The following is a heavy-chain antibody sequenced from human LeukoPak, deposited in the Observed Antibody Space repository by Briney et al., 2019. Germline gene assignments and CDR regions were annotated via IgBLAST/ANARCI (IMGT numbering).Heavy chain of an antibody. D-gene: IGHD6-6*01. CDR3: ARASDDWFDP. J-gene: IGHJ5*02. CDR2: IYHSGST. V-gene: IGHV4-30-2*01. Sequence: TASETLSLTCAVSGVSISSGGYSWSWIRQPPGKGLEWIGYIYHSGSTYYNPSLKSRVTISVDRSKNQFSLKLSPVTAADTAVYYCARASDDWFDPWGQGTLVTVSS. CDR1: GVSISSGGYS.